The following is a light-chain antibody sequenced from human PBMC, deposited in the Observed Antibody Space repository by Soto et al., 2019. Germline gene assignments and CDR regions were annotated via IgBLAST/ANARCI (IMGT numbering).Light chain of an antibody. J-gene: IGKJ4*01. CDR2: GAS. Sequence: EVVLVQIPGTLSLSPGGRASLSCRASQSVSDYLAWYQQKPGQSPRLLIYGASNRATGIPARFSGSGSGTDFTLTISTLEPEDFAVYYCQQRSSWPLTFGGGTKVDIK. V-gene: IGKV3-11*01. CDR3: QQRSSWPLT. CDR1: QSVSDY.